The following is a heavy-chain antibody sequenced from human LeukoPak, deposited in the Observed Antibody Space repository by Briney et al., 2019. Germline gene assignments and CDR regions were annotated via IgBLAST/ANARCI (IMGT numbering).Heavy chain of an antibody. CDR2: IYHSGTT. J-gene: IGHJ5*02. Sequence: SETLSLTCAVSGGSISSSNWWIWVRQPPGKGLEWIGEIYHSGTTNYNPSLKSRVTISVDTSKNQFSLKLSSVTAADTAVYYCARGGRYCSGGSCLPQFDPWGQGTLVTVSS. CDR3: ARGGRYCSGGSCLPQFDP. CDR1: GGSISSSNW. D-gene: IGHD2-15*01. V-gene: IGHV4-4*02.